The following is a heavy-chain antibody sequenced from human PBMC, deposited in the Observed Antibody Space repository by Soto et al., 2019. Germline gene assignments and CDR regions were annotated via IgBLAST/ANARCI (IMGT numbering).Heavy chain of an antibody. V-gene: IGHV1-18*04. D-gene: IGHD2-15*01. J-gene: IGHJ5*02. CDR1: GYTFTNHG. CDR3: ARDWTSPSCTSMSCPGGGWFDP. CDR2: INPFNANT. Sequence: QLQLLQSGAEVKPPGASVKVSCKASGYTFTNHGLSWVRQAPGQGLEWMGWINPFNANTYYAQNLQGRVTMTTDTSTSTAYMELMSLRPDDTAVYYCARDWTSPSCTSMSCPGGGWFDPWGQGTLLIVSS.